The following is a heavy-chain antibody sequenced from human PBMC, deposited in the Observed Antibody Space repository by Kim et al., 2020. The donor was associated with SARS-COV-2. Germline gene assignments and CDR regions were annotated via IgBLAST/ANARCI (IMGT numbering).Heavy chain of an antibody. D-gene: IGHD3-22*01. Sequence: TRYTRNCQGSVTITRDTSASTSYMELNSLRSEDTAVYYCAREGHEGGYLTWGQGTMVTVSS. J-gene: IGHJ3*01. CDR3: AREGHEGGYLT. CDR2: T. V-gene: IGHV1-3*01.